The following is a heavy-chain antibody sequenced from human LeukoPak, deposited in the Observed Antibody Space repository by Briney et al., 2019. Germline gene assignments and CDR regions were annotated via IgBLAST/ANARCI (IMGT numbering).Heavy chain of an antibody. CDR1: GFTFSSYA. J-gene: IGHJ4*02. CDR2: ISGSGGST. D-gene: IGHD6-13*01. Sequence: PGGSLRLSCADSGFTFSSYAMRWVRQAPGKALEWVSAISGSGGSTYYADSVKGRFTISRDNSKNTLYLQMNSLRAEDTAVYYCAKGTGYSTHWGQGTLVTVSS. CDR3: AKGTGYSTH. V-gene: IGHV3-23*01.